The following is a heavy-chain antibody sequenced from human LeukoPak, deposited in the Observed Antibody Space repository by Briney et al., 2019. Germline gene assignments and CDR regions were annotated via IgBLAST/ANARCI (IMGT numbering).Heavy chain of an antibody. CDR3: ARGLASGYPPIPFDY. D-gene: IGHD3-3*01. Sequence: GGSLRLSCAASGFTFSSDWMSWVRQAPGKGLEWVANIKQDGSEKYYVDSVKGRFTISRDNAKNSLYLQMNSLRAEDTAVYYCARGLASGYPPIPFDYWGQGTLVTVSS. J-gene: IGHJ4*02. CDR2: IKQDGSEK. CDR1: GFTFSSDW. V-gene: IGHV3-7*04.